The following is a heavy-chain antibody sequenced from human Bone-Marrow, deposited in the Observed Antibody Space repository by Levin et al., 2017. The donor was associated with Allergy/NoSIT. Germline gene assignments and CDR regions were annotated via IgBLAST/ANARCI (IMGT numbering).Heavy chain of an antibody. CDR2: THTGHST. Sequence: GESLKISCVVSGFSVMSNYMSWVRQAPGKGLEWVSVTHTGHSTYYADSVKGRFTISRDSSKDTLYLQMNSLRAEDTALYYCAMYDTSYYIYWGQGTLVTVSS. CDR3: AMYDTSYYIY. D-gene: IGHD3-22*01. CDR1: GFSVMSNY. J-gene: IGHJ4*02. V-gene: IGHV3-53*01.